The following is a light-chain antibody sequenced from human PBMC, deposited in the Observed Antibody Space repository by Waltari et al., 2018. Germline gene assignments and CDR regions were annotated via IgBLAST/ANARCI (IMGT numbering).Light chain of an antibody. CDR3: QHYVRLPAT. V-gene: IGKV3-20*01. J-gene: IGKJ1*01. Sequence: IVLTQSPGTLSLSPGERATLSCWASQSVSRSLAWNQQKPGQAPKLLIYGASTRATGIPDRFTGSGSGTDFSLTISSLEPEDFAIYFCQHYVRLPATFGQGTKVEIK. CDR1: QSVSRS. CDR2: GAS.